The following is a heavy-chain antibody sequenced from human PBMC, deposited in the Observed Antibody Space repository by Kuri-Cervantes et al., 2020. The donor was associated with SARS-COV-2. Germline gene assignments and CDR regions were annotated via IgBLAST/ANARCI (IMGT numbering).Heavy chain of an antibody. CDR1: GGSISSGGYS. J-gene: IGHJ4*02. V-gene: IGHV4-30-2*01. D-gene: IGHD4-17*01. Sequence: SQTLSLTCAVSGGSISSGGYSWSWIRQPPGKGLEWIGYIYHSGSTYYNPSLKSRVTISVDRSKNQFSLRLSSVTAADTAVYYCARGINDYADYGLDYWGQGTLVTVSS. CDR3: ARGINDYADYGLDY. CDR2: IYHSGST.